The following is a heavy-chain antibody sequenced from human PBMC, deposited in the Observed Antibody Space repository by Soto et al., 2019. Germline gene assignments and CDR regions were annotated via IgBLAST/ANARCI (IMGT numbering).Heavy chain of an antibody. CDR2: IYATGTT. V-gene: IGHV4-4*07. D-gene: IGHD1-1*01. CDR3: VKDGTKTLRDWFDP. CDR1: GASISGYY. J-gene: IGHJ5*02. Sequence: SETLSLTCTVSGASISGYYWSWIRKSAGKGLEWIGRIYATGTTDYNPSLKSRVMMSVDTSKKQFSLRLRSVTAADTAVYYCVKDGTKTLRDWFDPWGQGISVTVSS.